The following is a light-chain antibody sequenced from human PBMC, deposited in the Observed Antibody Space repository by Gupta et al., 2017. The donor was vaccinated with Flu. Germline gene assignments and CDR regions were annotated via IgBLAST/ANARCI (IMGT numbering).Light chain of an antibody. J-gene: IGKJ3*01. CDR3: QLYDYCPHLT. CDR1: EGIRNY. V-gene: IGKV1-33*01. Sequence: SSLFASVGDRVATTCQAREGIRNYLNWYQQRPWKAPKLLIYDASNWETGVPSRFRGSGSGKHVTLTISSRQPEDIGSYYCQLYDYCPHLTFGHGTNVDVK. CDR2: DAS.